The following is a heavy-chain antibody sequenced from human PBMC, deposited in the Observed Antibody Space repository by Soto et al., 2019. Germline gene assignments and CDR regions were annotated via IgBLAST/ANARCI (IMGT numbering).Heavy chain of an antibody. CDR1: GFTFSEYE. CDR2: ISSGGGAI. J-gene: IGHJ4*02. Sequence: XGSLRLSCAAAGFTFSEYEMDWVRQAPGKGLEWVSSISSGGGAIYFADSVKGRFTISRDNARNSLYLLMDSLRAEDTALYYCARDLKVAATPDHWGQGTLVTVSS. CDR3: ARDLKVAATPDH. V-gene: IGHV3-48*03. D-gene: IGHD2-15*01.